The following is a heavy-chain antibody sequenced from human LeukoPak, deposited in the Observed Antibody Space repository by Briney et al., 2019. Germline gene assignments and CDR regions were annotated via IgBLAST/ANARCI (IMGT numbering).Heavy chain of an antibody. Sequence: SETLSLTCAVYGGSFSGYYWSWIRQPPGKGLEWIGEINHSGSTNYNPSLKSRGTISVDTSKNQFPLKLSSVTAADTAVYYCARGGMFRNFDYWGQGTLVTVSS. CDR3: ARGGMFRNFDY. CDR1: GGSFSGYY. V-gene: IGHV4-34*01. D-gene: IGHD3-10*01. J-gene: IGHJ4*02. CDR2: INHSGST.